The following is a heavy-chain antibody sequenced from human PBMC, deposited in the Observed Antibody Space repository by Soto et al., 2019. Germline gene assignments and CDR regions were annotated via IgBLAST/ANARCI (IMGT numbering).Heavy chain of an antibody. CDR1: GFTFSTYD. J-gene: IGHJ3*02. Sequence: GGSLRLSCAASGFTFSTYDMHWVRQPTGRGLEWVSAIGTLGDTYYSDSVKGRFTLSRENGENSLYLEMNSLSGGDTAVYYCARGYCVGSSCSSAAGAFDIWGQGTIVTVSS. CDR3: ARGYCVGSSCSSAAGAFDI. V-gene: IGHV3-13*01. D-gene: IGHD2-15*01. CDR2: IGTLGDT.